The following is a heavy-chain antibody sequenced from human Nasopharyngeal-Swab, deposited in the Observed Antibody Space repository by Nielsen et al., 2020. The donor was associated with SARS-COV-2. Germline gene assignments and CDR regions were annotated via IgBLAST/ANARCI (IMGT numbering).Heavy chain of an antibody. D-gene: IGHD1-26*01. Sequence: GESLKISCAASGFTFSSYWMSWVRQAPGKGLEWVANIKQDGSEKYYVDSVKGRFTISRDNSKNTLYLQMNSLRAEDTAVYYCAKDQWGDTWSSDAFDIWGQGTMVTVSS. CDR1: GFTFSSYW. CDR3: AKDQWGDTWSSDAFDI. V-gene: IGHV3-7*01. CDR2: IKQDGSEK. J-gene: IGHJ3*02.